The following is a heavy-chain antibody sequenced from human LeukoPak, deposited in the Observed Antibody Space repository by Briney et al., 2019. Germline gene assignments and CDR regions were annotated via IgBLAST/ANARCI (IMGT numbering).Heavy chain of an antibody. D-gene: IGHD3-10*01. CDR2: ISYSGTT. CDR3: AGTRDSGSSDV. V-gene: IGHV4-59*01. J-gene: IGHJ4*02. CDR1: GASISTDF. Sequence: SETLSLTCTVSGASISTDFWSWIRQPPGKRLEWIAYISYSGTTTYNPSLKSRVTISRDTSKNQFSLKLSSVTAADTAVYYCAGTRDSGSSDVWGQGTLVTVSS.